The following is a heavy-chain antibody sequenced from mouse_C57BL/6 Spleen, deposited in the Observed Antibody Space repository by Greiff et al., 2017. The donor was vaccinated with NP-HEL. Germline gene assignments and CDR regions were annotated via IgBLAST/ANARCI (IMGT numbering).Heavy chain of an antibody. CDR1: GYTFTDYE. J-gene: IGHJ4*01. Sequence: QVQLQQPGAELVRPGASVTLSCKASGYTFTDYEMHWVKQTPVHGLEWIGAIDPETGGTAYNQKFKGKAILTADKSSSTAYMELRSLTSEDSAVYYCTLTRTRDYYAMDYWGQGTSVTVSS. D-gene: IGHD4-1*01. V-gene: IGHV1-15*01. CDR2: IDPETGGT. CDR3: TLTRTRDYYAMDY.